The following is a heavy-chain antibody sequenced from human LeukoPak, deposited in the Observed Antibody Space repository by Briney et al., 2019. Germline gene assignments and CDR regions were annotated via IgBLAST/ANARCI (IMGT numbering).Heavy chain of an antibody. CDR1: GFTFSSYA. J-gene: IGHJ4*02. V-gene: IGHV3-23*01. Sequence: GGSLRLSCAASGFTFSSYAMSWVRQAPGKGMEWVSAISGSGGSTYYADSVKGRFTISRDNSKNTLYLQMNSLRAEDTAVYYCAKLRYFDWSYFDYWGQGTLVTVSS. CDR3: AKLRYFDWSYFDY. D-gene: IGHD3-9*01. CDR2: ISGSGGST.